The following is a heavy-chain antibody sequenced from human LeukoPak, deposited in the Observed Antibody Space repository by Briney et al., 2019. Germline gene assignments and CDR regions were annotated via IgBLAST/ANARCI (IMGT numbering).Heavy chain of an antibody. V-gene: IGHV3-48*03. J-gene: IGHJ4*02. Sequence: GGSLRLSCAASGFTFSSYEMNWVRQAPGKGLEWVSYISSGSTIYDADSVKGRFTISRDNAKNSLYLQMNSLRAEDTAVYYCARESIAVAGAPFDYWGRGTLVTVSS. CDR3: ARESIAVAGAPFDY. CDR2: ISSGSTI. CDR1: GFTFSSYE. D-gene: IGHD6-19*01.